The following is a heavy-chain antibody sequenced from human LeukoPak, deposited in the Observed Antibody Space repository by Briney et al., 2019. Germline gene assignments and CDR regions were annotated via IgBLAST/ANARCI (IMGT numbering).Heavy chain of an antibody. J-gene: IGHJ3*02. CDR3: ARTEGPTDAFDI. CDR2: INPNSGGT. D-gene: IGHD1-14*01. V-gene: IGHV1-2*02. Sequence: ASVKVSCKASGYIFTGYYMHWVRQAPGQGLEWMGWINPNSGGTNYAQKFQGRVTMTRDTSISTAYMELSRLRSDDTAVYYCARTEGPTDAFDIWGQGTMVTVSS. CDR1: GYIFTGYY.